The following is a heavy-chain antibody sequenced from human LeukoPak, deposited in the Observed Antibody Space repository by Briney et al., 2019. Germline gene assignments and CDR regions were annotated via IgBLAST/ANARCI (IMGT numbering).Heavy chain of an antibody. V-gene: IGHV3-21*01. Sequence: KPGGSLRLSCAASGFTFSSYSMNWVRQAPGKGLEWVSSISSSSSYMYYADSVKGRFTISRDNAKNSLYLQMNSLRAEDTAVYYCARGRMTTVTTDAFDIWGQGTMVTVSS. J-gene: IGHJ3*02. CDR3: ARGRMTTVTTDAFDI. CDR2: ISSSSSYM. CDR1: GFTFSSYS. D-gene: IGHD4-17*01.